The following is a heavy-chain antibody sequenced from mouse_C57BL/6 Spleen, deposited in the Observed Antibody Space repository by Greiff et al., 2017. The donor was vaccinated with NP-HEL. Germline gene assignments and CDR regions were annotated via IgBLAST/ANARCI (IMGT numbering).Heavy chain of an antibody. CDR2: IDPETGGT. CDR3: TAYDYDEGFAY. CDR1: GYTFTDYE. V-gene: IGHV1-15*01. J-gene: IGHJ3*01. D-gene: IGHD2-4*01. Sequence: QVQLQQSVAELVRPGASVTLSCKASGYTFTDYEMHWVKQTPVHGLEWIGAIDPETGGTAYNQKFKGKAILTADKSSSTAYMELRSLTSEDSAVYYCTAYDYDEGFAYWGQGTLVTVSA.